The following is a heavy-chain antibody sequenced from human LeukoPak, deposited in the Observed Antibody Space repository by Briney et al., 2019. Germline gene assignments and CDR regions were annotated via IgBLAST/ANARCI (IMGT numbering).Heavy chain of an antibody. CDR3: TRGGRDGFDI. D-gene: IGHD2-15*01. CDR2: IGTAGDT. V-gene: IGHV3-13*01. J-gene: IGHJ3*02. CDR1: GFPFSSYD. Sequence: GPLRLSCAASGFPFSSYDMHWVRQATGKGLEWVSAIGTAGDTYYSGSVKGRFIISRENAKSSLYLQMNSLRVGDTALYYCTRGGRDGFDIWGQGTMVTVSS.